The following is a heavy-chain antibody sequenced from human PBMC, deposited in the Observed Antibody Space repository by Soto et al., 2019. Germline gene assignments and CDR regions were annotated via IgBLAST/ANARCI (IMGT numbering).Heavy chain of an antibody. J-gene: IGHJ4*02. CDR1: GGSISSGYYY. CDR2: IYYSGST. Sequence: SETLSLTCTVSGGSISSGYYYWSWIRQPPGKGLEWIGYIYYSGSTYYNPSLKSRVTISVDTSKIQFSLKLSSVTAADTAVYYCAQLSGYSYGYYFDYWGQGTLVTVSS. V-gene: IGHV4-30-4*01. D-gene: IGHD5-18*01. CDR3: AQLSGYSYGYYFDY.